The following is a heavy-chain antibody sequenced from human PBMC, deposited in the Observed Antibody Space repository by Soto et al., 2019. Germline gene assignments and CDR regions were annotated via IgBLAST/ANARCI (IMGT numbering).Heavy chain of an antibody. CDR2: IYHTGNA. CDR3: ARLIGNSWLDS. V-gene: IGHV4-39*01. J-gene: IGHJ5*01. Sequence: PSETLSLTCIFSGDSISNSRFYLAWIRQPPGEGLEWIGSIYHTGNAYYNPSLKSRVTISVDTSNNQLSLQLNSVTPDDTAVYYCARLIGNSWLDSWGQGTLVTVSS. CDR1: GDSISNSRFY.